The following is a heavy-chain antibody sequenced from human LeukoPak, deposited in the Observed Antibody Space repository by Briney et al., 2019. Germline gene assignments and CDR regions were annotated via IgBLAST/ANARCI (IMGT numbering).Heavy chain of an antibody. CDR1: GGTFSSYA. J-gene: IGHJ3*02. V-gene: IGHV1-69*04. CDR3: ARTGQVVPAAMGAFDI. D-gene: IGHD2-2*01. Sequence: GSSVKVSCKASGGTFSSYAISWVRQAPGQGLEWMGRIIPILGIANYAQKFQGRVTMTRDTSTSTVYMELSSLRSEDTAVYYCARTGQVVPAAMGAFDIWGQGTMVTVSS. CDR2: IIPILGIA.